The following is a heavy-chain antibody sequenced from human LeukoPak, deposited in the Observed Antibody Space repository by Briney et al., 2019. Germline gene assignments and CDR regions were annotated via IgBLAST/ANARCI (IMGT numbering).Heavy chain of an antibody. Sequence: PGGSLRLSCATSVFTFSMVYMTWVRQTPGQGLGWVASIQQDGSDKYYVDSVKGRFTITRDNARNSLYLQMNSLRAEDTAVYYCARGAWEPEMWGQGTMVTVSS. CDR3: ARGAWEPEM. CDR2: IQQDGSDK. J-gene: IGHJ3*02. CDR1: VFTFSMVY. D-gene: IGHD1-26*01. V-gene: IGHV3-7*04.